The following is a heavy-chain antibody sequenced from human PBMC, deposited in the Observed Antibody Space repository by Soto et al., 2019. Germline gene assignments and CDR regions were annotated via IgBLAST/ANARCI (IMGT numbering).Heavy chain of an antibody. Sequence: SLTCTVSGGSISNYYWTWIRQPAGKGLEWIGRIYTSGTSNYNPSLKSRVTMSVDTSKNQFSLKLSSVTAADTALYYCARQTTYSSSWYDYWGHGTLVTVS. D-gene: IGHD6-13*01. CDR1: GGSISNYY. V-gene: IGHV4-4*07. CDR3: ARQTTYSSSWYDY. J-gene: IGHJ5*01. CDR2: IYTSGTS.